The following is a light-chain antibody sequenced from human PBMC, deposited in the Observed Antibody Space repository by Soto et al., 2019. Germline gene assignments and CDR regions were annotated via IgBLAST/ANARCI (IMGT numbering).Light chain of an antibody. V-gene: IGLV2-14*03. CDR3: SSYTNINTRACV. CDR1: SSDVGAYNY. J-gene: IGLJ1*01. Sequence: QSALTQPASVSGSPGQSITISCTGTSSDVGAYNYVSWYQHHPDKAPKLIIYNVNNRPSGVSNRFSGSKSGNTASLTISGLQAEDEAEYYCSSYTNINTRACVFGTGTKVTVL. CDR2: NVN.